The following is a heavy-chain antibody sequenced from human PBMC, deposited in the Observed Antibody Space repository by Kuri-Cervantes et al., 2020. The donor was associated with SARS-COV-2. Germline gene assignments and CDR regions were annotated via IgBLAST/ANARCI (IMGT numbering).Heavy chain of an antibody. D-gene: IGHD3-22*01. J-gene: IGHJ4*02. V-gene: IGHV4-31*02. CDR3: ARYYYDSRGYVFFDY. CDR1: GGSIRSDGCY. CDR2: IYSGGTT. Sequence: SCTVSGGSIRSDGCYWSWIRQRPGKGLEWIGYIYSGGTTYYSPSLKSRLTISMDTSKNHFSLKLGAVTAADTAMYYCARYYYDSRGYVFFDYWGRGNPVTVSS.